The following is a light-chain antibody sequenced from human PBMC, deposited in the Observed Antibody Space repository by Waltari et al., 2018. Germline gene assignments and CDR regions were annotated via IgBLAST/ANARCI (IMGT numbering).Light chain of an antibody. V-gene: IGKV1-NL1*01. J-gene: IGKJ2*01. CDR3: QQYSSRPYT. CDR1: QAISNS. CDR2: AAS. Sequence: DIQMTQSPSSLSASVGDRVTITCRASQAISNSLAWYQQKPGKAPNLLLYAASTLESGVPSRFSGSGSGTDDTLAISSLQPEDFAIYYCQQYSSRPYTFGQGTKLEI.